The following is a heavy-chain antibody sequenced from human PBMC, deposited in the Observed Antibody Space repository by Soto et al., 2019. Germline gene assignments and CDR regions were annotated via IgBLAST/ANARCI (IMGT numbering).Heavy chain of an antibody. CDR3: AKMYYYDSSGYYFDY. Sequence: HPGGSLRLSCAASGFTFSSYAMSWVRQAPGKGLEWVSAISGSGGSTYYADSVKGRFTISRDNSKNTLYLQMNSLRAEDTAVYYCAKMYYYDSSGYYFDYWGQGTLVTVSS. CDR1: GFTFSSYA. V-gene: IGHV3-23*01. D-gene: IGHD3-22*01. J-gene: IGHJ4*02. CDR2: ISGSGGST.